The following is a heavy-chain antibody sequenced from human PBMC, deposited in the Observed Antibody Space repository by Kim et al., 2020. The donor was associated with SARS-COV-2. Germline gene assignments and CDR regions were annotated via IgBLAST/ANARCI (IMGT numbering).Heavy chain of an antibody. CDR1: GFTFSSYW. J-gene: IGHJ4*02. Sequence: GGSLRLSCAASGFTFSSYWMSWVRQAPGKGLEWVANINKDGSEIYSVDSVKGRFTISRDNAKNSLYLQMKSLRAEDTAVYYCARDTTGGWFGELAYCGQGTPVTVSS. V-gene: IGHV3-7*01. CDR2: INKDGSEI. D-gene: IGHD3-10*01. CDR3: ARDTTGGWFGELAY.